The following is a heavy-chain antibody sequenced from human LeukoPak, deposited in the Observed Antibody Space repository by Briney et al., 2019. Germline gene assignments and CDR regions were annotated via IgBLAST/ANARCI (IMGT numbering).Heavy chain of an antibody. CDR1: GFTFSSYW. Sequence: PGGSLRLSCAASGFTFSSYWMSWVRQAPGKGLEWVSAISGSGGSTYYADSVKGRFTISRDNSKNTLYLQMNSLRAEDTAVYYCAKESSSSWYPYYFDYWGQGTLVTVSS. CDR3: AKESSSSWYPYYFDY. D-gene: IGHD6-13*01. V-gene: IGHV3-23*01. J-gene: IGHJ4*02. CDR2: ISGSGGST.